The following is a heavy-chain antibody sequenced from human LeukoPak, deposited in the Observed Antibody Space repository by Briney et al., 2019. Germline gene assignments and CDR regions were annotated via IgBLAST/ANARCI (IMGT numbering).Heavy chain of an antibody. CDR2: INPNSGGT. J-gene: IGHJ4*02. CDR1: GYIFTDYY. V-gene: IGHV1/OR15-1*04. D-gene: IGHD6-13*01. Sequence: ASVKVSCKASGYIFTDYYMHWVRQAPGQELGWMGRINPNSGGTNYAQKLQGRVTMTTDTSTSTAYMELRSLRSDDTAVYYCARGGRDSSSWYGSFDYWGQGTLVTVSS. CDR3: ARGGRDSSSWYGSFDY.